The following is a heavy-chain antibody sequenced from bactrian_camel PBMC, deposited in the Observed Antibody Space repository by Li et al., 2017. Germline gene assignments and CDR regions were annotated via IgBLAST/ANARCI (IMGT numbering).Heavy chain of an antibody. Sequence: DVQLVESGGGLVVAGGSLRLSCAASGYMFSSGCAGWFRQAPGKEREGVATIYPDGGDDYVADSVKGRFTVSRDNAKNTVYLQLNSLKPEDTAVYYCAVSVRGTTGLSYRANNCEGQGTQVTV. CDR1: GYMFSSGC. V-gene: IGHV3S40*01. D-gene: IGHD2*01. CDR2: IYPDGGDD. J-gene: IGHJ4*01.